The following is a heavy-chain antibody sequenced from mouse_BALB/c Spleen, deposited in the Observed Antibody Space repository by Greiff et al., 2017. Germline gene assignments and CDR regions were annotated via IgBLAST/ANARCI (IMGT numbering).Heavy chain of an antibody. Sequence: QVQLKQSGAELVRPGTSVKVSCKASGYAFTNYLIEWVKQRPGQGLEWIGVINPGSGGTNYNEKFKGKATLTADKSSSTAYMQLSSLTSDDSAVYFCARSEFITTATEAMDYWGQGTSVTVSS. CDR3: ARSEFITTATEAMDY. CDR1: GYAFTNYL. J-gene: IGHJ4*01. D-gene: IGHD1-2*01. CDR2: INPGSGGT. V-gene: IGHV1-54*03.